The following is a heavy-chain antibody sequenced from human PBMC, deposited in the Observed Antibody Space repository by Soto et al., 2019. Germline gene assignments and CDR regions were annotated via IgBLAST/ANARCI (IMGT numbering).Heavy chain of an antibody. D-gene: IGHD1-26*01. CDR3: AGHRHPRGTVGATSPLDP. CDR2: ISYDGSNK. J-gene: IGHJ5*02. CDR1: GFTFSSYA. Sequence: GGSLRLSCAASGFTFSSYAMHWVRQAPGKGLEWVAVISYDGSNKYYADSVKGRFTISRDKSNNTLYLQMSRVRAEDTAVYYSAGHRHPRGTVGATSPLDPSGHGTQVTVSS. V-gene: IGHV3-30*14.